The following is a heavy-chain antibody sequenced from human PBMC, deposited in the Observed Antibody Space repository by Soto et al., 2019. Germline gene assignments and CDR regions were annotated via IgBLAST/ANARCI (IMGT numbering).Heavy chain of an antibody. CDR1: GGSISSNSYY. Sequence: SPETLSLTCTVSGGSISSNSYYWGWIRQPPGKGLEWIGSIYYSGSTYYNPSLKSRVTISVDTSKNQFSLKLSSVTAADTAVYYCATNYAYYYYYGMDVWGQGTTVTASS. CDR3: ATNYAYYYYYGMDV. CDR2: IYYSGST. D-gene: IGHD4-4*01. J-gene: IGHJ6*02. V-gene: IGHV4-39*01.